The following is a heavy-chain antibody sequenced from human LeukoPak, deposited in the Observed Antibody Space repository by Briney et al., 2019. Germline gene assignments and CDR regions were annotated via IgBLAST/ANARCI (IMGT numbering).Heavy chain of an antibody. CDR3: ARDLGDIVVVLDV. Sequence: PGGSLRLSCAASGFTFSTYWMSWVRQAPGKGLEWVANIKQDGGEKYYVDSVKGRFTISRDNAKNSLYLQMNSLRAEDTAVYYCARDLGDIVVVLDVWGQGTTVTVSS. J-gene: IGHJ6*02. V-gene: IGHV3-7*01. CDR2: IKQDGGEK. D-gene: IGHD2-2*01. CDR1: GFTFSTYW.